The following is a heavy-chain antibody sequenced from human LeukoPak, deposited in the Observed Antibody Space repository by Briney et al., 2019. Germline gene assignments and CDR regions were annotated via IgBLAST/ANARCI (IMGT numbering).Heavy chain of an antibody. V-gene: IGHV3-64D*09. CDR3: VKGGSSTWSWFDP. CDR1: GFTFSSDA. D-gene: IGHD6-13*01. CDR2: ISSNGGST. Sequence: GGSLRLSCSASGFTFSSDAMHWVRQAPGQGLEYVSGISSNGGSTYYADSVKSRFTISRDNSKNTLYLQMSSLRPEDTAVYFCVKGGSSTWSWFDPWGQGALVTVSS. J-gene: IGHJ5*02.